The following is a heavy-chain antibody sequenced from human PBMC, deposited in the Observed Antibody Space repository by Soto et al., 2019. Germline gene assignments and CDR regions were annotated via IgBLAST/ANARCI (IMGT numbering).Heavy chain of an antibody. CDR3: ARVPDR. CDR1: GGSFSGYY. V-gene: IGHV4-34*01. D-gene: IGHD2-2*01. Sequence: ETLSLTCAVYGGSFSGYYWSWIRQPPGKGLEWIGEINHSGSTNYNPSLKSRVTISVDTSKNQFSLKLSSVTAADTAVYYCARVPDRWGQGTLVTVSS. J-gene: IGHJ5*02. CDR2: INHSGST.